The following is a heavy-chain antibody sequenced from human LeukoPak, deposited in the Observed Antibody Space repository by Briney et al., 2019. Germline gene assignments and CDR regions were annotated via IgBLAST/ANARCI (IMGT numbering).Heavy chain of an antibody. J-gene: IGHJ4*02. CDR3: ARDLGQQLDY. V-gene: IGHV3-21*01. D-gene: IGHD6-13*01. CDR1: GFTFSSYS. CDR2: ISSSSSYI. Sequence: GGSLRLSCAASGFTFSSYSMNWVRQAPGKGLEWVSSISSSSSYIYYADSVKGRFTISRDNAKSSLYLQMNSLRAEDTAVYYCARDLGQQLDYWGQGTLVTVSS.